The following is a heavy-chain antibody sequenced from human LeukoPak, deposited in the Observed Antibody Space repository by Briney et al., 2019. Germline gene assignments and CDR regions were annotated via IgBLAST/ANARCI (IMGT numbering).Heavy chain of an antibody. CDR1: GFTFSSYS. CDR3: ARVLETYYYDSSRPDY. CDR2: ISSSSSYI. D-gene: IGHD3-22*01. V-gene: IGHV3-21*01. Sequence: GGSLRLSCAASGFTFSSYSMNWVRQAPGKGLEWVSSISSSSSYIYCADSVKGRFTISRDNAKNSLYLQMNSLRAEDTAVYYCARVLETYYYDSSRPDYWGQGTLVTVSS. J-gene: IGHJ4*02.